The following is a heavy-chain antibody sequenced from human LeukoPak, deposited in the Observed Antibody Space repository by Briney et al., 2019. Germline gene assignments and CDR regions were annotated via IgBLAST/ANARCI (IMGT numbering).Heavy chain of an antibody. J-gene: IGHJ3*02. D-gene: IGHD3-10*01. Sequence: QPGGSLRLSCAISGFTFSGCELTWVRQAPGKGLEWISYINRSGNTIYYADSVKGRFTTSRDNAKNSLYLQMNSLRVEDTAVYYCARVATMVRVPLDALDIWGQGTMVSVSS. CDR1: GFTFSGCE. V-gene: IGHV3-48*03. CDR3: ARVATMVRVPLDALDI. CDR2: INRSGNTI.